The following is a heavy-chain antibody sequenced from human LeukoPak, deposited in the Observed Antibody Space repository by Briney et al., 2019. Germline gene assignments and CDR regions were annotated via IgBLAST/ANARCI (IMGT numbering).Heavy chain of an antibody. J-gene: IGHJ5*02. CDR3: ARRGKYAVRGPNWFDP. V-gene: IGHV4-34*01. Sequence: SETLSLTCAVYGGSFSGYYWSWIRQPPGKGLEWIGEINHSGSTNYNPSLKSRVTILVDTSKNQFSLKLSSVTAADTAVYYCARRGKYAVRGPNWFDPWGQGTLVTVSS. D-gene: IGHD2-2*01. CDR1: GGSFSGYY. CDR2: INHSGST.